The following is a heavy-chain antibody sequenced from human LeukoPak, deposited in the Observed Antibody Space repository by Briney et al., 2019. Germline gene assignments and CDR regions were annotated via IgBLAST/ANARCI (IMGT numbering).Heavy chain of an antibody. CDR2: ISSSGSTI. Sequence: LSLTCTVSGGSISSYYWSWIRQAPGKELEWVSYISSSGSTIYYADSVKGRFTISRDNAKNSLYLQMNSLRAEDTAVYYCASDGSRSRGLKWGQGTLVTVSS. CDR3: ASDGSRSRGLK. J-gene: IGHJ4*02. D-gene: IGHD1-26*01. CDR1: GGSISSYY. V-gene: IGHV3-11*04.